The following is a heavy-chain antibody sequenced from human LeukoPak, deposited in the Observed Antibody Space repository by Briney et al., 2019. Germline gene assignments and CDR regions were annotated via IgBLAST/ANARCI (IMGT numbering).Heavy chain of an antibody. CDR1: GGSISSYY. Sequence: SETLSLTCTVSGGSISSYYWSWIRQPAGKGLEWMGRIYTSGSTNYNPPLKSRVTMSVDTSKNQFSLKLSSVTAADTAVYYCARDDIVVVPAAILGPYYYGMDVWGQGTTVTVSS. CDR3: ARDDIVVVPAAILGPYYYGMDV. CDR2: IYTSGST. J-gene: IGHJ6*02. D-gene: IGHD2-2*01. V-gene: IGHV4-4*07.